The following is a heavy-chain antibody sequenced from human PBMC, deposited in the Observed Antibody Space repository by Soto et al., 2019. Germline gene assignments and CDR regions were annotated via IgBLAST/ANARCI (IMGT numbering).Heavy chain of an antibody. CDR1: GGTFSSYT. CDR2: IIPILGIA. V-gene: IGHV1-69*02. CDR3: ARTNYYDSSGYFPSPDY. J-gene: IGHJ4*02. D-gene: IGHD3-22*01. Sequence: SVKVSCKASGGTFSSYTISWVRQAPGQGLEWMGRIIPILGIANYAQKFQGRVTITADKSTSTAYMELSSLRSEDTAVYYCARTNYYDSSGYFPSPDYWGQGTLVTVS.